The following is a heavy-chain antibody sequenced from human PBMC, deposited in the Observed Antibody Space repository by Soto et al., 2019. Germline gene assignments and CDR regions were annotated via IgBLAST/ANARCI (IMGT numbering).Heavy chain of an antibody. J-gene: IGHJ6*03. CDR1: GGSFSGYQ. Sequence: QVQLQQWCAGLLKPSETLSLTCAVYGGSFSGYQWTWIRQTPEKGLEWIGEINDSGNINYNPSLKSRVTIWVDTAKKQISLRLSSVTAADTAVYYCARGLILWFGELSRREGYNYYMDVWDKGTTVTVSS. CDR3: ARGLILWFGELSRREGYNYYMDV. V-gene: IGHV4-34*02. CDR2: INDSGNI. D-gene: IGHD3-10*01.